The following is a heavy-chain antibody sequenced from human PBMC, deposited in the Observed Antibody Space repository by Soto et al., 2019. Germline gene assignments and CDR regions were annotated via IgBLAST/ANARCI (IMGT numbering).Heavy chain of an antibody. V-gene: IGHV3-23*01. Sequence: GGSLRLSCAASGFTFSTYAMSWVRQAPGKGPEWVATIVGSDAKTHYADSVKGRFSISRDTSRNTVYLQMNNLRADDTAIYYCAKWTYLDFWGQGTRVTVSS. CDR1: GFTFSTYA. CDR2: IVGSDAKT. J-gene: IGHJ4*02. CDR3: AKWTYLDF. D-gene: IGHD5-12*01.